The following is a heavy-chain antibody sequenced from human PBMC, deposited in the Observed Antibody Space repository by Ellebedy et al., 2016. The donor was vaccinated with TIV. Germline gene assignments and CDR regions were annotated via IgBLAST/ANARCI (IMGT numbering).Heavy chain of an antibody. CDR3: ARDTSGTTRDWFDP. Sequence: SETLSLTXTVSGGSMISSNYYWGWIRQPPGKGLEWIGSIYYGGSTFYNPSLKSRVTISVDTSKKQFSLKLNSVTAADTAVYYCARDTSGTTRDWFDPWGQGTQVTVSS. CDR1: GGSMISSNYY. D-gene: IGHD1-1*01. J-gene: IGHJ5*02. CDR2: IYYGGST. V-gene: IGHV4-39*02.